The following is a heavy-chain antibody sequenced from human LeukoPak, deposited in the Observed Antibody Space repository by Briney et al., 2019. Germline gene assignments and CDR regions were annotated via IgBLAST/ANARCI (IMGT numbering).Heavy chain of an antibody. CDR2: IYYSGST. CDR3: ARSRIVVVPAAMELNWFDP. CDR1: GGSISSGDYY. Sequence: PSQTLSLTCTVSGGSISSGDYYWSWIRQPPGKGLEWIGYIYYSGSTSYNPSLKSRVTRSVDTSKNQFSLKLSSVTAADTAVYYCARSRIVVVPAAMELNWFDPWGQGTLVTVSS. J-gene: IGHJ5*02. D-gene: IGHD2-2*01. V-gene: IGHV4-30-4*08.